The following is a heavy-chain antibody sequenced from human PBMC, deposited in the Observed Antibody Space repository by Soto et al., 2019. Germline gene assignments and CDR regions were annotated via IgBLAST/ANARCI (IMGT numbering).Heavy chain of an antibody. V-gene: IGHV3-43*01. CDR2: ISWDGGTT. Sequence: PGGSLRLSCAASGFTFDDYTMHWVRQASGKGLEWVSLISWDGGTTYYADSVKGRFTISRDNSKNSLYLQMNSLRTEDTALYYCAKDGNSGSYYLFDYWGQGTLVTVSS. CDR1: GFTFDDYT. CDR3: AKDGNSGSYYLFDY. J-gene: IGHJ4*02. D-gene: IGHD1-26*01.